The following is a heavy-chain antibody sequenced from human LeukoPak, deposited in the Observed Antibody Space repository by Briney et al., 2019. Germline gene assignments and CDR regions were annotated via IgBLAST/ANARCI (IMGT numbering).Heavy chain of an antibody. Sequence: GGSLTLSCAASGFTFSNYWMHWVRQAPGKGLVWVSRVKGGGTFTNYADSVKGRFTISRDNAKYTLYLQMHSLRAEDTAIYYCVRDGDDYNFDYWGQGSLVTASS. J-gene: IGHJ4*02. CDR1: GFTFSNYW. CDR3: VRDGDDYNFDY. V-gene: IGHV3-74*01. CDR2: VKGGGTFT. D-gene: IGHD5-24*01.